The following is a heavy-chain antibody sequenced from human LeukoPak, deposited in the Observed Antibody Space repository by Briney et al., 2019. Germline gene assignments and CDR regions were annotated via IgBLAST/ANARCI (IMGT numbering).Heavy chain of an antibody. J-gene: IGHJ4*02. D-gene: IGHD3-22*01. CDR1: GYTLTELS. Sequence: GASVKVSCKVSGYTLTELSMHWVRQAPGKGLEWMGGFDPEDGETIYAQKFQGRVTMTRDTSTSTVFMELSSLRSDDTAVYYCARVYGDFPVSSGDSYWHGYFDNWGQGTLVIVSS. CDR2: FDPEDGET. CDR3: ARVYGDFPVSSGDSYWHGYFDN. V-gene: IGHV1-24*01.